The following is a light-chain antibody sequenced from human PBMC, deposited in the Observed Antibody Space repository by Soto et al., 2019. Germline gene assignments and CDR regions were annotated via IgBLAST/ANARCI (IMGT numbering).Light chain of an antibody. V-gene: IGLV1-47*01. CDR1: SSNIGSNY. J-gene: IGLJ2*01. CDR3: AAWDDSLSGRV. Sequence: QSVLTQPPSASGAPGQRVTISCSASSSNIGSNYVYWYQQLPGTAPKLLIYRNNQRPSGVPDRFSGSKSGTSASLGISGLRSEDEADYYCAAWDDSLSGRVFGGGTQLTVL. CDR2: RNN.